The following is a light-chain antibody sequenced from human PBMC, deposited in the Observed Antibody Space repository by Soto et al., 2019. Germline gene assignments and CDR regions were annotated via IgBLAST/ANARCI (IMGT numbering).Light chain of an antibody. CDR3: ASYTTSTTLCV. Sequence: QSVLTQPASVSGSPGQSITISCTGPNSDVGDYNYVSWYQQHPGKAPKLIIYEVSYRPSGVSYRFSGSKSGNTASLTISGLQAEDEADYYCASYTTSTTLCVFGSGTKLTVL. CDR1: NSDVGDYNY. V-gene: IGLV2-14*01. CDR2: EVS. J-gene: IGLJ1*01.